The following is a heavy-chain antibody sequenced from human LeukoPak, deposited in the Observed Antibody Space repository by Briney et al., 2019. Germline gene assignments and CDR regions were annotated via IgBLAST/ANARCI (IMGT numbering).Heavy chain of an antibody. J-gene: IGHJ4*02. V-gene: IGHV4-38-2*02. Sequence: KASETLSLTCTVSGYSISSGYYWGWIRQPPGKGLEWIGSIYHSGSTYYNPSLKSRVTISVDTSKNQFSLKLSSVTAADTAVYYCARVSRGNSVGGDYWGQGTLVTVSS. CDR2: IYHSGST. CDR1: GYSISSGYY. CDR3: ARVSRGNSVGGDY. D-gene: IGHD4-23*01.